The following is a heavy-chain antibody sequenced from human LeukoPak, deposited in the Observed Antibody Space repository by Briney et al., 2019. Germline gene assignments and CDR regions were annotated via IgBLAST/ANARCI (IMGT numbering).Heavy chain of an antibody. Sequence: PSETLSLTCTVSGGSISRGGYYWGWIRQPPGKGLEWIGTIYYSGSTYYNPSLKSRVTISVDTSKNQFSLKLSSVTAADTAVYYCARVSVTTVDYWGQGTLVTVSS. CDR2: IYYSGST. CDR1: GGSISRGGYY. D-gene: IGHD4-17*01. V-gene: IGHV4-39*07. CDR3: ARVSVTTVDY. J-gene: IGHJ4*02.